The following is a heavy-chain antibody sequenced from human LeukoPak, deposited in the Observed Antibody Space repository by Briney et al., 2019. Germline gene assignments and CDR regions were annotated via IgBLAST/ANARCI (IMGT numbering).Heavy chain of an antibody. J-gene: IGHJ4*02. V-gene: IGHV1-24*01. Sequence: AASAKVSCKVSGYTLTELSMHWVRQAPGKGLEWMGGFDPEDGETIYAEKFQGRVTMTKDTSTDTAYMELSGLRSEDTAVYYCATRTYYDSSGPPDYWGQGTLVTVSS. D-gene: IGHD3-22*01. CDR2: FDPEDGET. CDR1: GYTLTELS. CDR3: ATRTYYDSSGPPDY.